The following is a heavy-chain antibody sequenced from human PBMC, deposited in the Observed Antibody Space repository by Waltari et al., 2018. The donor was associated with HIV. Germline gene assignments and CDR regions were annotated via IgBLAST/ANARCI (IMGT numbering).Heavy chain of an antibody. CDR2: VKYDNSEM. D-gene: IGHD3-22*01. V-gene: IGHV3-7*01. J-gene: IGHJ4*02. Sequence: VESGGALVQPGGSFKISCAASGFTFSSFWMTWVRQAPGRGPECVANVKYDNSEMFYADSVRGRFTIFRDNSKKLVFLQMHNLTTDDSATYLCARSSSGHFDYWGQGTVVTVSS. CDR1: GFTFSSFW. CDR3: ARSSSGHFDY.